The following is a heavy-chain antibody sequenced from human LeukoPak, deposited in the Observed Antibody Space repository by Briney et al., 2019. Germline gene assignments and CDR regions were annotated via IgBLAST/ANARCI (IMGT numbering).Heavy chain of an antibody. J-gene: IGHJ4*02. CDR3: ARGLREYSDDDFPIPGY. D-gene: IGHD5-12*01. V-gene: IGHV1-8*01. CDR1: GYTFTNYD. CDR2: MNPNSGDT. Sequence: ASVKVSCKSSGYTFTNYDISWVRQATGQGLEWMGWMNPNSGDTGYAQKFQGRVTMTRDTSISTAYMELSSLRSEDTAVYYCARGLREYSDDDFPIPGYWGQGTLVTVSS.